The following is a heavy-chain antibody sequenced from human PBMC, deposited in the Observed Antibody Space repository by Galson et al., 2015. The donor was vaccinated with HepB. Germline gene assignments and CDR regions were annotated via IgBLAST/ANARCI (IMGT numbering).Heavy chain of an antibody. J-gene: IGHJ4*02. V-gene: IGHV1-69*10. Sequence: SVKVSCKASGGTFSSYAISWVRQAPGQGLEWMGGIIPIFGIANYAQKFQGRVTITADKSTSTAYMELSSLRSEDTAVYYCARDSERERHIVAYFDYWGQGTLVTVSS. D-gene: IGHD5-12*01. CDR2: IIPIFGIA. CDR3: ARDSERERHIVAYFDY. CDR1: GGTFSSYA.